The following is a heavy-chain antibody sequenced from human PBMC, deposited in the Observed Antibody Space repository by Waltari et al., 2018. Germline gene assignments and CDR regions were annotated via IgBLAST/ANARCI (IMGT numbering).Heavy chain of an antibody. D-gene: IGHD6-13*01. Sequence: QVQLQESGPGLVKPSQTLSLTCTVSGGSISSGSYYWSWIRQPAGKGLEWIGRIYTSGSTNYNPSLKSRVTISVDTSKNQFSLKLSSVTAADTAVYYCARMRESGYSSSWYAGYFDYWGQGTLVTVSS. J-gene: IGHJ4*02. CDR3: ARMRESGYSSSWYAGYFDY. V-gene: IGHV4-61*02. CDR2: IYTSGST. CDR1: GGSISSGSYY.